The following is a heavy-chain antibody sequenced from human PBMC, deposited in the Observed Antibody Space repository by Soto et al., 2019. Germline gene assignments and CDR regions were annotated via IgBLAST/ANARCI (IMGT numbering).Heavy chain of an antibody. Sequence: QVDLVQSGAEVKKPGASVKMSCKASGYRLSNYYMHWVRQAPGQGLEWMGIVNPSDGRANYARKYHGRVTMTWDTSTTTLYMEVNSLRTEDTAIYYCARAELIVAGQAFDSWGQGTLVIVSS. J-gene: IGHJ4*02. CDR3: ARAELIVAGQAFDS. CDR2: VNPSDGRA. CDR1: GYRLSNYY. V-gene: IGHV1-46*01. D-gene: IGHD5-12*01.